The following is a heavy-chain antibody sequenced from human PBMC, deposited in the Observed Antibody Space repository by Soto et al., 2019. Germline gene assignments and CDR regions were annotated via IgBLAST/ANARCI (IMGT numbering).Heavy chain of an antibody. V-gene: IGHV3-30-3*01. J-gene: IGHJ5*02. Sequence: QVQLVESGGGVVQPGRSLRLSCAASGFTFSSYAMHWVRQAPGKVLEWVAVISYDGSNKYYADSVKGRFTISRDNSKNTLYLQMNSLRAEDTAVYYCAREIVRGVISWFDPWGQGTLVTVSS. D-gene: IGHD3-10*01. CDR2: ISYDGSNK. CDR1: GFTFSSYA. CDR3: AREIVRGVISWFDP.